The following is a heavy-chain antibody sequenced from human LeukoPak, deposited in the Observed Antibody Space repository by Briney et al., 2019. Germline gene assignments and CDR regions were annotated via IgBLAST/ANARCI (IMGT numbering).Heavy chain of an antibody. CDR2: ISSSGSTI. Sequence: GGSLRLSCAASGFTFSDYYMSWIRQAPGKGLEWVSYISSSGSTIYYADSVKGRFTISRDNAKNSLYLQMNSLRAEDTAVYYCASNLVPARPNYYYYMDVWGKGTTVTVSS. D-gene: IGHD2-2*01. J-gene: IGHJ6*03. V-gene: IGHV3-11*04. CDR1: GFTFSDYY. CDR3: ASNLVPARPNYYYYMDV.